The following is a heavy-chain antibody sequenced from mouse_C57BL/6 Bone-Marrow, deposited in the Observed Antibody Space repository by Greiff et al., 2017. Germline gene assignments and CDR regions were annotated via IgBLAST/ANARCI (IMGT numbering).Heavy chain of an antibody. V-gene: IGHV1-18*01. CDR1: GYTFTDYN. CDR2: INPNNGGT. CDR3: ARPSTVVAEGYFDV. Sequence: DVKLQESGPELVKPGASVKIPCKASGYTFTDYNMDWVKQSHGKSLEWIGDINPNNGGTIYNQKFKGKATLTVDKSSSTAYMELRSLTSEDTAVYYCARPSTVVAEGYFDVWGTGTTVTVSS. D-gene: IGHD1-1*01. J-gene: IGHJ1*03.